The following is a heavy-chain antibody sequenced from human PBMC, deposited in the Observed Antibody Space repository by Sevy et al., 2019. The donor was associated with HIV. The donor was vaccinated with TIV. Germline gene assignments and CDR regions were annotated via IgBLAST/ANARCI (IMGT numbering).Heavy chain of an antibody. CDR3: AKRRVQSGLSGGGANYGMDV. D-gene: IGHD2-8*02. CDR2: LIGGGSRT. J-gene: IGHJ6*02. CDR1: GFPFSNFA. Sequence: GGSLRPSCAASGFPFSNFAMSWVRQAPGKGLEWVSTLIGGGSRTYYADSVTGRFIISRDNSRNNLYLQMNSLRAEDTAIYYCAKRRVQSGLSGGGANYGMDVCGRGTTVTVSS. V-gene: IGHV3-23*01.